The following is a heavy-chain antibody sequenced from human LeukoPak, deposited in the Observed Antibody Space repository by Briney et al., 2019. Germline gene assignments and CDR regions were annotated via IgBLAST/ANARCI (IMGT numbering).Heavy chain of an antibody. CDR1: GFTVSSDY. Sequence: PGGSLRLSCAASGFTVSSDYMSWVRQAPGKGLEWGSVIYSGGSTDYADSGKGRFTISRDNAKNSLNLQMNSLRAEDTALYYCARDSPERGYSYGPLDNYFDYWGQGALVTVSS. D-gene: IGHD5-18*01. CDR3: ARDSPERGYSYGPLDNYFDY. CDR2: IYSGGST. V-gene: IGHV3-53*01. J-gene: IGHJ4*02.